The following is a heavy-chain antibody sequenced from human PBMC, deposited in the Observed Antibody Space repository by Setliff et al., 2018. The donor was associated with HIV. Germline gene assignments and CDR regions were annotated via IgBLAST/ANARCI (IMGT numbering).Heavy chain of an antibody. D-gene: IGHD3-3*01. CDR1: GGSISSSSYY. Sequence: SETLSLTCTVSGGSISSSSYYWGWIRQPPGKVLEWIGSIYYSGSTYYNPSLKSRVTISVDTSKVQFSLKLSSVTAADTAVYYCARRGFWSDGLAVDIWGQGTMVTVS. CDR3: ARRGFWSDGLAVDI. J-gene: IGHJ3*02. CDR2: IYYSGST. V-gene: IGHV4-39*01.